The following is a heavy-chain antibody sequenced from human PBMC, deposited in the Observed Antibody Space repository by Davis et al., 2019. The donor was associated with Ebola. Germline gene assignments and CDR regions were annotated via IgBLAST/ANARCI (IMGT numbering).Heavy chain of an antibody. CDR2: IIPIFGTA. CDR3: ARDRSVGELGRINNWFDP. V-gene: IGHV1-69*13. J-gene: IGHJ5*02. Sequence: SVTLSCKASGGPFSSYAISWVRPAPGQGLEWMGGIIPIFGTANYAQTFQGRVTITADESTSTAYMELSSLRSEDTAVYYCARDRSVGELGRINNWFDPWGQGTLVTVSS. D-gene: IGHD3-10*01. CDR1: GGPFSSYA.